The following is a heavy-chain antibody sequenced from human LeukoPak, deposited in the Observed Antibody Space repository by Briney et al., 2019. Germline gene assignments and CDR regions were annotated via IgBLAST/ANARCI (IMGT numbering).Heavy chain of an antibody. J-gene: IGHJ4*02. CDR2: ISYDGSNK. CDR3: AKVEGYYDILTGSEKYYFDY. Sequence: GGSLRLSCAASGFTFSSYGMHWVRQAPGKGLEWVAVISYDGSNKYYADFVKGRFTISRDNSKNTLYLQMNSLRAEDTAVYYCAKVEGYYDILTGSEKYYFDYWGQGTLVTVSS. D-gene: IGHD3-9*01. V-gene: IGHV3-30*18. CDR1: GFTFSSYG.